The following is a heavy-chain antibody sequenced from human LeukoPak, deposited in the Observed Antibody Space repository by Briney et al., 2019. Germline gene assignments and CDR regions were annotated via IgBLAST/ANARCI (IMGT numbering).Heavy chain of an antibody. D-gene: IGHD1-26*01. CDR2: FDPEDGET. J-gene: IGHJ6*03. CDR1: GYTLTELS. V-gene: IGHV1-24*01. Sequence: ASVKVSCKVSGYTLTELSMHWVRQAPGKGLEWMGGFDPEDGETIYAQKFQGRVTMTEDTSTDTAYMELSSLRSEDTAVYYCASYSGSYYAYYYYMDVWGKGTTVTISS. CDR3: ASYSGSYYAYYYYMDV.